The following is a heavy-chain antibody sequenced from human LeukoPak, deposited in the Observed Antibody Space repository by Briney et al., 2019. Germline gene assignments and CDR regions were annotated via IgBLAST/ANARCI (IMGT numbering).Heavy chain of an antibody. J-gene: IGHJ4*02. CDR1: GGSISSYY. CDR3: VSNYCSGGSCYPRLFDY. V-gene: IGHV4-59*01. Sequence: SETLSLTCTVSGGSISSYYWSWIRQPPGKGLEWIGYIYYSGSTNYNPSLKSRVTISVDTSKNQFSLKLSSVTAADTAVYYCVSNYCSGGSCYPRLFDYWGQGTLVTVSS. D-gene: IGHD2-15*01. CDR2: IYYSGST.